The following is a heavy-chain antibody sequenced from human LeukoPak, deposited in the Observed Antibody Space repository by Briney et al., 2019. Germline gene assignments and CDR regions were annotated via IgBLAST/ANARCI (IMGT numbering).Heavy chain of an antibody. CDR3: ARPTLQTLGA. V-gene: IGHV1-2*02. CDR1: GYTFTDYY. J-gene: IGHJ5*02. CDR2: INPNGGGT. Sequence: ASVKVSCKASGYTFTDYYLHWVRQAPGQGLEWMGWINPNGGGTNYAQKFQGRVTMTRDTSVSTAYMEVSSLRPDDTAVYYCARPTLQTLGAWGQGTLVTVSS. D-gene: IGHD3-10*01.